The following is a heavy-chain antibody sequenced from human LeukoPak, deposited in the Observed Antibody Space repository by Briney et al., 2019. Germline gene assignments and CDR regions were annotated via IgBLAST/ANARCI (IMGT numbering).Heavy chain of an antibody. D-gene: IGHD5-12*01. Sequence: ASVKVSCKVSGYTLTELSMHWVRQAPGKGLEWMGGFDPEDGETIYAQKFQGRITLTTDTSTSTAYMELRSLRSDDTAVYYCARDHGGYETEYYFDYWGQGTLVTVSS. CDR2: FDPEDGET. V-gene: IGHV1-24*01. CDR3: ARDHGGYETEYYFDY. J-gene: IGHJ4*02. CDR1: GYTLTELS.